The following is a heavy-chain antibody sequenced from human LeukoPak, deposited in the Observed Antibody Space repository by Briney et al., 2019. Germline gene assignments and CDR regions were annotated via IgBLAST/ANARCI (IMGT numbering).Heavy chain of an antibody. CDR1: GGSISSSYY. V-gene: IGHV4-39*07. CDR2: IYYSGST. D-gene: IGHD2-15*01. CDR3: ARDGGPDYYGMDV. Sequence: SETLSLTCTVSGGSISSSYYWGWIRQPPGKGLEWIGSIYYSGSTYYNPSLKSRVTISVDTSKNQFSLKLSSVTAADTAVYYCARDGGPDYYGMDVWGQGTTVTVSS. J-gene: IGHJ6*02.